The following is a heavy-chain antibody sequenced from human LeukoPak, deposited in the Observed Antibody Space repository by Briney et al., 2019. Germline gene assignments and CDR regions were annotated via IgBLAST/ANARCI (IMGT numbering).Heavy chain of an antibody. V-gene: IGHV4-39*07. D-gene: IGHD5-24*01. J-gene: IGHJ6*02. CDR3: ARASRDAYNLPHYYFYGMDV. Sequence: SETLSLTCTVSGGSISSSSYYWGWIRQPPGKGLEWIGSIYYSGSTNYNPSLKSRVTISVDTSKKQFSLNLNSVTAADTAVYYCARASRDAYNLPHYYFYGMDVWGQGTTVTVSS. CDR2: IYYSGST. CDR1: GGSISSSSYY.